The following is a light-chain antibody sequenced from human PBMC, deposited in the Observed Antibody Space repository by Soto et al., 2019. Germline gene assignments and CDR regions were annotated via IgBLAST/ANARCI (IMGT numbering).Light chain of an antibody. Sequence: EIVMTQSPATLSLSPGVRATLSCRASQSVGKYLVWYQQKPGQAPRLLIYDASNRATGIPARFSGSGSGTEFTLTISSLQSEDFAVYYCQQYNNWPPITFGQGTRLEIK. V-gene: IGKV3D-15*01. CDR3: QQYNNWPPIT. J-gene: IGKJ5*01. CDR2: DAS. CDR1: QSVGKY.